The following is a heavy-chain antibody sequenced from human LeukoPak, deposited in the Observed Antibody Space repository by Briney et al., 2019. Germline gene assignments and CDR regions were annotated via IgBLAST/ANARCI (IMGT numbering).Heavy chain of an antibody. V-gene: IGHV4-39*01. CDR3: ARLGFSYDSSGYLDY. D-gene: IGHD3-22*01. Sequence: PSETLSLTCTVSGGSISSSSYYWGWIRQPPGKGLEWIGSIYYSGSTYYNPSLKSRVTISVDTSKNQFSLKLSSVTAADTAVYYCARLGFSYDSSGYLDYWGQGTLVTVSS. CDR2: IYYSGST. J-gene: IGHJ4*02. CDR1: GGSISSSSYY.